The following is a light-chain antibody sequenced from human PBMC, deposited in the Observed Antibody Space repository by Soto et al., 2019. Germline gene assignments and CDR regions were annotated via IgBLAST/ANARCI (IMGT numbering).Light chain of an antibody. CDR2: DSN. Sequence: QSVLTQPPSASGTPGQRVTISCSGSSSNIGSNTVHWYQQLAGAAPKLLIYDSNQRPSGVPDRFSGSQSGTSASLAISGLQSEYEADYYCAAWDDSLNFPYVFENGTKVTVL. CDR3: AAWDDSLNFPYV. V-gene: IGLV1-44*01. J-gene: IGLJ1*01. CDR1: SSNIGSNT.